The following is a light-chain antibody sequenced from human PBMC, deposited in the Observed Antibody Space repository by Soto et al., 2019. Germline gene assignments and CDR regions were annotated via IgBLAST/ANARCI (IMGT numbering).Light chain of an antibody. V-gene: IGLV1-44*01. J-gene: IGLJ3*02. CDR3: SVWDDSLKGWV. CDR2: NNN. CDR1: NSNIGSHT. Sequence: QSVLTQPPSASGTPGQRVTISCSGSNSNIGSHTVNWYQQLPGTAPKLLMHNNNQRPSGVPDRFSGSKSGTSASLAISGLQSEDEADYCCSVWDDSLKGWVFGGGTKVTVL.